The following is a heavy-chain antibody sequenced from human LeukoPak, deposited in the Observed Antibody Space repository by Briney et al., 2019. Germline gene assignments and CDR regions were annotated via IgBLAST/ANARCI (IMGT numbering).Heavy chain of an antibody. V-gene: IGHV1-18*01. D-gene: IGHD6-13*01. CDR1: GYSFTTHG. Sequence: ASVKVSCKASGYSFTTHGISWVRQAPGQGLEWMGWISAYNGNTNYAQKFQGRVTMTTDTPTSTAYMELRSLRSDDTAVYYCARDYSSSHFNWFAPWGQGTLVTVSS. CDR3: ARDYSSSHFNWFAP. J-gene: IGHJ5*02. CDR2: ISAYNGNT.